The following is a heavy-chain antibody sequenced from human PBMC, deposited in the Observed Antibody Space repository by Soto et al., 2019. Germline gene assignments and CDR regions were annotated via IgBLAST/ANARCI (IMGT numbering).Heavy chain of an antibody. CDR3: ARVVMTTVPASFYYGLDV. CDR2: IIPLIGTA. V-gene: IGHV1-69*18. J-gene: IGHJ6*02. D-gene: IGHD4-17*01. CDR1: GGTFSTYG. Sequence: QVQLVQSGAEVRKPGSSVTVSCKASGGTFSTYGITWVRQAPGQGLECRGNIIPLIGTANYAQRFRGRVTITGEDSTTTAYMDLTSLRSEDTAVYYCARVVMTTVPASFYYGLDVWGQGTTVTFSS.